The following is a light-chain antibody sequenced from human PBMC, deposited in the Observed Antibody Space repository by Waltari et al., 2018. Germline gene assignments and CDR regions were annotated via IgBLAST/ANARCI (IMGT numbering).Light chain of an antibody. J-gene: IGLJ3*02. CDR1: SGHSNNI. Sequence: QLLLTQSPSASASLGASLKLTCTLSSGHSNNIIAWLQQQPGKGPRYLMRVNSDGSHSKGDEIPDRFSGSSSGAERYLTISSVQSEDEADYYCETGGHGTWVFGGGTKLTVL. CDR2: VNSDGSH. V-gene: IGLV4-69*01. CDR3: ETGGHGTWV.